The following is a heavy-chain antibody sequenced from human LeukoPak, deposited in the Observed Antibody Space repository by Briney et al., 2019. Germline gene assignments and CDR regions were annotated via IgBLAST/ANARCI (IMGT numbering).Heavy chain of an antibody. V-gene: IGHV4-34*01. D-gene: IGHD5-18*01. CDR3: ARVRIQLWSIDY. Sequence: PSETLSLTCAVYGGSFSGYYWSWIRQPPGKGLEWIGEINHSGSTNCNPSLKSRVTISVDTSKNQFSLKLSSVTAADTAVYYCARVRIQLWSIDYWGQGTLVTVSS. CDR2: INHSGST. CDR1: GGSFSGYY. J-gene: IGHJ4*02.